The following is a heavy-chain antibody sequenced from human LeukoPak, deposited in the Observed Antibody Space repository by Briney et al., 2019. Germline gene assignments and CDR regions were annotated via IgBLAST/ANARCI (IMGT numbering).Heavy chain of an antibody. CDR1: GGSISNSNYY. CDR2: IYYSGST. V-gene: IGHV4-39*07. Sequence: SETLSLTCTVSGGSISNSNYYWGWIRQPPGKGLEWIGNIYYSGSTYYNPSLKSRLTISVDTSKNQFSLKLSSVTAADTAVYYCARGYCSGGSCYVDSWGQGTLVTVSS. D-gene: IGHD2-15*01. J-gene: IGHJ4*02. CDR3: ARGYCSGGSCYVDS.